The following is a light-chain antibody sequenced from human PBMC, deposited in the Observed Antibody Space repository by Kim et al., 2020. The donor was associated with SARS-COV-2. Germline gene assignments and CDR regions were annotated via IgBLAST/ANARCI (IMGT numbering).Light chain of an antibody. CDR2: ENT. CDR1: SGSIADTY. CDR3: QSYDTSALWV. J-gene: IGLJ3*02. Sequence: NFMLTQPHSVSESPGKTVTISCTRDSGSIADTYVQWYQQRPGGAPTTVIYENTQRRSGVPDRFSGSIDSSSNSASLTISGLKTEDEADYYCQSYDTSALWVFGGGTQLTVL. V-gene: IGLV6-57*03.